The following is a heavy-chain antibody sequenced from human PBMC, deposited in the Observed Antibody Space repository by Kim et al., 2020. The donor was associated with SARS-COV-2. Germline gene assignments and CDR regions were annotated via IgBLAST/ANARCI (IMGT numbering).Heavy chain of an antibody. Sequence: GGSLRLSCAASGFTFSSYSMNWVRQAPGKGLEWVSSISSSSSYIYYADSVKGRFTISRDNAKNSLYLQMNSLRAEDTAVYYCARDIYYDNSCYLSLYYYYGMDVWGQGTTVTVSS. D-gene: IGHD3-22*01. CDR1: GFTFSSYS. CDR3: ARDIYYDNSCYLSLYYYYGMDV. V-gene: IGHV3-21*01. J-gene: IGHJ6*02. CDR2: ISSSSSYI.